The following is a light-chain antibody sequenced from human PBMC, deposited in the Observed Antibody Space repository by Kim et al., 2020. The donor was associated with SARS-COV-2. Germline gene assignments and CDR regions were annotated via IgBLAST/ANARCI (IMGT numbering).Light chain of an antibody. V-gene: IGKV1-5*03. Sequence: DIQMTQSPSTLSASVGDRVTITCRASQRISNWLTWYQQKPGKAPTLLISKASTLETGVPSRFSGSGFGTEFTLTISSLQTDDFATYYCHQYSTFSRTFGQGTKVDIK. CDR1: QRISNW. J-gene: IGKJ1*01. CDR3: HQYSTFSRT. CDR2: KAS.